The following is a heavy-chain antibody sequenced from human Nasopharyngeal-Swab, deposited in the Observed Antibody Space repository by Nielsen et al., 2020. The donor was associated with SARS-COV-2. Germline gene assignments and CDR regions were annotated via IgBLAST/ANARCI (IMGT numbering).Heavy chain of an antibody. V-gene: IGHV3-33*01. Sequence: GESLKISCAASGFTFSSYGMHWVRQAPGKGLEWVAVIWYDGSNKYYADSVKGRFTISRGNSKNTLYLQMNSLRAEDTAVYYCARVVSGSSWTFDYWGQGTLVTVSS. D-gene: IGHD6-13*01. CDR1: GFTFSSYG. CDR3: ARVVSGSSWTFDY. J-gene: IGHJ4*02. CDR2: IWYDGSNK.